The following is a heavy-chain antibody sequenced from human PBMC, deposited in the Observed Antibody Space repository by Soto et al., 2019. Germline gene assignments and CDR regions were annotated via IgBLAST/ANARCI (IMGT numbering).Heavy chain of an antibody. CDR2: IAPSVGST. J-gene: IGHJ3*02. D-gene: IGHD2-15*01. CDR1: GDIFTSHY. V-gene: IGHV1-46*01. CDR3: ASEKGGFDI. Sequence: QVHLVQSGAEVQTPGASVTLSCKASGDIFTSHYMHWLRQAPGQGLEWMGYIAPSVGSTAYAQEFQGRVTMTRDMSSSSVYMELSSLRSDDTAMYYCASEKGGFDIWGQGTVVTVSS.